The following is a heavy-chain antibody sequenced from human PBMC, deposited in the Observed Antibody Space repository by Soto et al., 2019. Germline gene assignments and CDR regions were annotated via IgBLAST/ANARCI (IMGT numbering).Heavy chain of an antibody. CDR2: IHDSGST. V-gene: IGHV4-61*01. Sequence: PSETLSLTCPVSGASVSSDSYYWSWIRKPPGKGLEWIGYIHDSGSTNHNPSLKSRVTISVDASKNQFSLKLKSVTAADTAVYYCARETVTTLDYWGQGILVTVSS. CDR3: ARETVTTLDY. J-gene: IGHJ4*02. D-gene: IGHD4-17*01. CDR1: GASVSSDSYY.